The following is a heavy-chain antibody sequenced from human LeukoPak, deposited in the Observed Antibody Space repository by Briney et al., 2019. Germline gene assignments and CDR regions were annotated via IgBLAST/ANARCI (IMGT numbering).Heavy chain of an antibody. J-gene: IGHJ4*02. V-gene: IGHV4-59*01. CDR3: ARVSYDYVWGSYRYRFDY. Sequence: PSETLSLTCTVSGGSISSYYWSWIRQPPGKGLGWIGYIYYSGSTNYNPSLKSRVTISVDTSKNQFSLKLSSVTAADTAVYYCARVSYDYVWGSYRYRFDYWGQGTLVTVSS. CDR1: GGSISSYY. D-gene: IGHD3-16*02. CDR2: IYYSGST.